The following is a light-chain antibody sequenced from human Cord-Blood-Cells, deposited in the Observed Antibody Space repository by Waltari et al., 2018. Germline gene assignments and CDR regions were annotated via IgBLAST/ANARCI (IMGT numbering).Light chain of an antibody. V-gene: IGLV2-14*01. CDR3: SSYTSSSSKVV. J-gene: IGLJ2*01. Sequence: QSALTQPASVSGSPGQSITISCTGTSSDVGGYNYVSWYQQHPGKAPKLMIYDVSKRPSGVSNRFSGSKSGNTACLTISGLQAEDEADYYCSSYTSSSSKVVFGGGTKLTVL. CDR2: DVS. CDR1: SSDVGGYNY.